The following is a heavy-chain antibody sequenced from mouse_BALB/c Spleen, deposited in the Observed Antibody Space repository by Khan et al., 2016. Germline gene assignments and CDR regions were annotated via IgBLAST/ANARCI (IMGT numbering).Heavy chain of an antibody. Sequence: VQLQQSGAELVKPGAPVKLSCTASGFNIKDTYMHWMIQRPEQGLEWIGRIDPANDNTKYDPKFQGKATITADTSSNTAYLQLSSLTSEDTAVYYCARSYYDSWFVYWGQGTLVTVSA. D-gene: IGHD2-4*01. J-gene: IGHJ3*01. CDR2: IDPANDNT. CDR3: ARSYYDSWFVY. V-gene: IGHV14-3*02. CDR1: GFNIKDTY.